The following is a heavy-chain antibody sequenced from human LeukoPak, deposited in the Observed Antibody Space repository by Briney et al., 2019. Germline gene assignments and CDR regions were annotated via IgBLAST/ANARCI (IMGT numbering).Heavy chain of an antibody. CDR3: ARSPYDYVWGSCDY. D-gene: IGHD3-16*01. J-gene: IGHJ4*02. Sequence: PSETLSLTCAVYGGSFSGYYWSWIRQPPGKGLEWIGGINHSGSTNYNPSLKSRVTISVDTSKNQFSLKLSSVTAADTAVYYCARSPYDYVWGSCDYWGQGTLVTVSS. V-gene: IGHV4-34*01. CDR2: INHSGST. CDR1: GGSFSGYY.